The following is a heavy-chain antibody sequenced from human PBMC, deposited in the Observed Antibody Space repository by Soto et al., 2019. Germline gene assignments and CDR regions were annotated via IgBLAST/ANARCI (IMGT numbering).Heavy chain of an antibody. J-gene: IGHJ4*02. CDR1: GFTVSSNY. D-gene: IGHD3-16*02. CDR3: AKDSSPYDYVWGSYRYPYFDY. V-gene: IGHV3-66*01. CDR2: IYSAGNT. Sequence: GGSLRLSCAASGFTVSSNYMSWVRQAPGKGLDWISIIYSAGNTYYADSVKGRFTISRDNSKNTLYLQMNSLRAEDTAVYYCAKDSSPYDYVWGSYRYPYFDYWGQGTLVTVSS.